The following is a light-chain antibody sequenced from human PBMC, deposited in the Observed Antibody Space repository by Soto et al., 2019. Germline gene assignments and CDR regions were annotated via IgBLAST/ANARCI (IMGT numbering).Light chain of an antibody. CDR2: SNN. J-gene: IGLJ3*02. Sequence: QSVLTQPPSASGTPGQRVTITCSGSSSNIGSNTVNWYRQLPGTSPRLLIYSNNQRPAGVPDRFSGSKSGTSASLAIIGLQSEDEAHYYCAAWDDGLSGWVFGGGTKLTVL. CDR3: AAWDDGLSGWV. V-gene: IGLV1-44*01. CDR1: SSNIGSNT.